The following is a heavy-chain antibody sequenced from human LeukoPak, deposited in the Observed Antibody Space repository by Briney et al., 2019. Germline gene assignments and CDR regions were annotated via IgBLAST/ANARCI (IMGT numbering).Heavy chain of an antibody. V-gene: IGHV4-59*01. CDR1: GGSISSYY. CDR2: IYYSGST. CDR3: ARDLYNILTGYYSDY. Sequence: SETLSLTCTVSGGSISSYYWSWIRQPPGKGLEWIGYIYYSGSTNYNPSLKSRVTISVDTSKNQFSLKLSSVTAADTAVYYCARDLYNILTGYYSDYWGQGTLVTVSS. D-gene: IGHD3-9*01. J-gene: IGHJ4*02.